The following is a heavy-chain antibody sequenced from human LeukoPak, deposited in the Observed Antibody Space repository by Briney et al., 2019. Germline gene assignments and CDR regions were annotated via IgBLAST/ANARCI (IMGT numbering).Heavy chain of an antibody. CDR1: GFSLSTSGMR. CDR2: IDWDDDK. CDR3: ARSGPDALYCSGGSCYSIAFGI. Sequence: SGPTLVNPTQTLTLTCTFSGFSLSTSGMRVSWIRQPPGKALEWLARIDWDDDKFYSTSLKTRLTISKDTSKNQVVLTMTNMDPVDTATYYCARSGPDALYCSGGSCYSIAFGIWGQGTMVTVSS. J-gene: IGHJ3*02. D-gene: IGHD2-15*01. V-gene: IGHV2-70*04.